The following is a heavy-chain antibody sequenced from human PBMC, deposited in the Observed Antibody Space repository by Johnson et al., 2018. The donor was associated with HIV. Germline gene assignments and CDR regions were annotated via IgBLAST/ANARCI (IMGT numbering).Heavy chain of an antibody. CDR3: ARGGCSSTSCYRGARDAFDI. D-gene: IGHD2-2*02. J-gene: IGHJ3*02. V-gene: IGHV3-66*01. Sequence: VQLVESGGGLVQPGGSLRLSCAASGFTVSSNYMSWVRQAPGKGLEWVSVIYSGGSTYYADSVKGRFTIARDNSKNTLYLQMNSLSAEDTAVYYCARGGCSSTSCYRGARDAFDIWGQGTMVTVSS. CDR1: GFTVSSNY. CDR2: IYSGGST.